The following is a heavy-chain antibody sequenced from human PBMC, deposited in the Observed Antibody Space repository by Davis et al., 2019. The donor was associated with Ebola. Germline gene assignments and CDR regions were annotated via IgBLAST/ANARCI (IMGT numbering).Heavy chain of an antibody. J-gene: IGHJ6*04. D-gene: IGHD3-9*01. CDR1: VITFSSYA. CDR3: ATVAYYDIFYYYGMDV. CDR2: ISGSGGNT. V-gene: IGHV3-23*01. Sequence: GESLKISCADSVITFSSYAITWVRQAPGKGLEWVSAISGSGGNTYYADSVKGRFTISRDNAKNSLYLQMNSLRDEDTAVYYCATVAYYDIFYYYGMDVWGKGATVTVSS.